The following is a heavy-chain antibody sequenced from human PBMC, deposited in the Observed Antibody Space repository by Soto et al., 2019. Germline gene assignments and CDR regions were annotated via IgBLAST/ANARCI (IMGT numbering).Heavy chain of an antibody. V-gene: IGHV1-69*08. J-gene: IGHJ4*02. CDR1: GGTFSSYT. CDR3: ARDGNGSGLRTFDY. D-gene: IGHD3-10*01. CDR2: IIPILGTV. Sequence: QVQLVQSGAEVKKPGSSVKVSCKASGGTFSSYTISWVRQAPGQGLERMGRIIPILGTVDYAQQFQGRVTITADKSTSTAYMDLSSLRSEDTAVYYCARDGNGSGLRTFDYWGQGTLVTVSS.